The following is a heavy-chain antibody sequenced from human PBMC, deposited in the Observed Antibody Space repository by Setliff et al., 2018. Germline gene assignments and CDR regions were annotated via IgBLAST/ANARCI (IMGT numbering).Heavy chain of an antibody. CDR3: ARDPRQNDNFWSGYYYYYYYGMDV. Sequence: SVKVSCKASGGTFSSYAISWVRQAPGQGLEWMGRIIPILGTANYAQKFQGRVTITADKSTSTAYMELSSLRSEDTAVYYCARDPRQNDNFWSGYYYYYYYGMDVWGQGTTVTVSS. V-gene: IGHV1-69*04. CDR2: IIPILGTA. CDR1: GGTFSSYA. D-gene: IGHD3-3*01. J-gene: IGHJ6*02.